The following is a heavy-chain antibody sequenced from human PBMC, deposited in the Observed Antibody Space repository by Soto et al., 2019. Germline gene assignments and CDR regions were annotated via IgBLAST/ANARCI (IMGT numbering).Heavy chain of an antibody. Sequence: ASVKVSCKASGGTFSSYAISWVRQAPGQGLEWMGGIIPIFGTANYAQKFQGRVTITADESTSTAYMELSSLRSEDTAVYYCARNPYYGGYGMTFDYWGQGTLVTVSS. J-gene: IGHJ4*02. V-gene: IGHV1-69*13. CDR3: ARNPYYGGYGMTFDY. D-gene: IGHD4-17*01. CDR1: GGTFSSYA. CDR2: IIPIFGTA.